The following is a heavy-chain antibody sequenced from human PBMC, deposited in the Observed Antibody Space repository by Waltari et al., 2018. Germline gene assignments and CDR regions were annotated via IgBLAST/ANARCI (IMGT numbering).Heavy chain of an antibody. CDR2: IYTSGST. D-gene: IGHD4-4*01. J-gene: IGHJ5*02. V-gene: IGHV4-4*07. CDR3: ARVGGNYRGWFDP. Sequence: QVQLQESGPGMVKHSATLSPTCTVSGGFISRYYWSRMRQHYGKGLDWIGRIYTSGSTNYNPSLKSRVTMSVDTSKNQFSLKLSSVTAADTAVYYCARVGGNYRGWFDPWGQGTLVTVSS. CDR1: GGFISRYY.